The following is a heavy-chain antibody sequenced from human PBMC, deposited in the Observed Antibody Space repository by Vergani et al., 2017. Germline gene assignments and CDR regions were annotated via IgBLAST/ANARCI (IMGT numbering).Heavy chain of an antibody. D-gene: IGHD5-12*01. CDR3: VRARCSGPCFMSNWFDS. Sequence: EVQLVESGGGLIHPGGSLRLSCEVSGFSFSGYWMHWVRQSPEKGMVWFSRIKSDGSITNYADSVKGRFTISRYNAKNTLYLEMNSLRGDDTAIYYCVRARCSGPCFMSNWFDSWGQGTLVTVSS. CDR2: IKSDGSIT. J-gene: IGHJ5*01. CDR1: GFSFSGYW. V-gene: IGHV3-74*01.